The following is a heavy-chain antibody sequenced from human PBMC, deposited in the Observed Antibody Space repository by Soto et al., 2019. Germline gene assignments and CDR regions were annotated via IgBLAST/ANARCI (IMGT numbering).Heavy chain of an antibody. V-gene: IGHV1-69*02. D-gene: IGHD3-22*01. CDR1: GGTISSYT. J-gene: IGHJ4*02. CDR2: IIPILGIA. Sequence: GASAKVSCKASGGTISSYTISWVRQAPGQGLEWMGRIIPILGIANYAQKFQGRVTITADKSTSTAYMELSSLRSEDTAVYYCARAPLGIIVAPDFWGQGTLVTV. CDR3: ARAPLGIIVAPDF.